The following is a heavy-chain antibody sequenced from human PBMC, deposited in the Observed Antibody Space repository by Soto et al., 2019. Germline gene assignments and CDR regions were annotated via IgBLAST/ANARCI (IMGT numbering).Heavy chain of an antibody. CDR1: GFTFRSYV. J-gene: IGHJ4*02. D-gene: IGHD3-16*01. CDR3: ARWGTTGGLDV. Sequence: QVQLVESGGGVVQPGTSLRLSCVGSGFTFRSYVIHWVRQAPGKGLAWVALTSYDGSNNFDGDSVKGRFPISRDNSRNTVELQMDSLRLEDTALYYCARWGTTGGLDVWGQGTLVSVSS. CDR2: TSYDGSNN. V-gene: IGHV3-33*05.